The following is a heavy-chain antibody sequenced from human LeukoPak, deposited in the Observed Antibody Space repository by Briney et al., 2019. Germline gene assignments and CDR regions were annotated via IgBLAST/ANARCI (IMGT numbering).Heavy chain of an antibody. CDR2: IIPIFGTA. D-gene: IGHD3-3*01. CDR3: ASGRVVILRAYYYYGMDV. V-gene: IGHV1-69*06. J-gene: IGHJ6*02. Sequence: ASVKVSCKASGGTFSSYAISWVRQAPGQGLEWMGGIIPIFGTANYAQKFQGRVTITADKSTSTAYMELSSLRSEDTAVYYCASGRVVILRAYYYYGMDVWGQGTTVTVSS. CDR1: GGTFSSYA.